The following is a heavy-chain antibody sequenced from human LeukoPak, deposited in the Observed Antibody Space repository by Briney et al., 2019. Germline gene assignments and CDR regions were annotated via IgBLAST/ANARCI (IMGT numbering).Heavy chain of an antibody. V-gene: IGHV3-23*01. CDR1: GFTFSSYA. CDR3: AKDWGTYYYDSSGYYLSSFDY. J-gene: IGHJ4*02. D-gene: IGHD3-22*01. Sequence: GGSLRLSCAASGFTFSSYAMSWVRQAPGKGLEWVSAISGSGGSTYYADSVKGRFTISRDNSKNTLYLQMNSLRAEDTAVYHCAKDWGTYYYDSSGYYLSSFDYWGQGTLVTVSS. CDR2: ISGSGGST.